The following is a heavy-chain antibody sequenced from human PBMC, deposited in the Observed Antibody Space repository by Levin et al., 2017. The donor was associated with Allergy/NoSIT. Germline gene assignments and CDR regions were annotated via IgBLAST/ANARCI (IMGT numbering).Heavy chain of an antibody. D-gene: IGHD4-17*01. CDR3: ARGVEPHTAKFYGDYDAVNFDY. Sequence: PSETLSLTCAVSGGSISSGGYSWSWIRQPPGKGLEWIGYIYHSGSTYYNPSLKSRVTISVDRSKNQFSLKLSSVTAADTAVYYCARGVEPHTAKFYGDYDAVNFDYWGQGTLVTVSS. CDR2: IYHSGST. J-gene: IGHJ4*02. CDR1: GGSISSGGYS. V-gene: IGHV4-30-2*01.